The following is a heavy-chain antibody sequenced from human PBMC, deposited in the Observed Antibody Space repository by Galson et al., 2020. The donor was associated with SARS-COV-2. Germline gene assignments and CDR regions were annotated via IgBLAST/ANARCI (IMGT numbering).Heavy chain of an antibody. V-gene: IGHV3-23*01. D-gene: IGHD3-10*01. CDR1: GFIFGTYV. CDR3: ATQGVFGSGNYRRDLDS. J-gene: IGHJ4*02. Sequence: GESLKIYCAASGFIFGTYVMTWVRQAPGKGLEWVSTISASSDKIEQADSVKGRFTISRDNYRSTLFLQMNSLRDDDTAVYYCATQGVFGSGNYRRDLDSWGQGTLVTVSS. CDR2: ISASSDKI.